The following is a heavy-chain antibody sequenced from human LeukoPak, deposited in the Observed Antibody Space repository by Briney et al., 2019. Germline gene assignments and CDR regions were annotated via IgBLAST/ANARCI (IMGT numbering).Heavy chain of an antibody. J-gene: IGHJ4*02. Sequence: PGGSLRLSCAASGFTFSSYCMHWVRQAPGRGLVWVSRIRSDGSNTIYADSVKGRFTISRDNPKNTLYLQMNSLRAEDTAVYYCARDWGGYGPTSHDYWGQGTLVTVSS. V-gene: IGHV3-74*01. CDR3: ARDWGGYGPTSHDY. CDR2: IRSDGSNT. D-gene: IGHD3-16*01. CDR1: GFTFSSYC.